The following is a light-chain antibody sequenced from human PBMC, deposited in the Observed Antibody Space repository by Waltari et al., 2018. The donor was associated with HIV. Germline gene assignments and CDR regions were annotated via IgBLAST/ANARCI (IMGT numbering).Light chain of an antibody. CDR3: SSYTSSSTLVV. J-gene: IGLJ2*01. Sequence: QSALTQPASMSGSPGQSITISCTGTSSDVGGYTYVSWYQQHPGKAPKLMIYEVSNRPSGVSNRFSGSKSGNTASLTISGLQAEDEADYYCSSYTSSSTLVVFGGGTKLTVL. CDR1: SSDVGGYTY. CDR2: EVS. V-gene: IGLV2-14*01.